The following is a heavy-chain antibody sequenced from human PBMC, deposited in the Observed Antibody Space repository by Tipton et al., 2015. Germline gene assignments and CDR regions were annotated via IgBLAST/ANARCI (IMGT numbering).Heavy chain of an antibody. J-gene: IGHJ5*02. D-gene: IGHD6-13*01. CDR3: ARGAQHSTWS. CDR2: MFYSGSA. CDR1: GGSISRSDYY. V-gene: IGHV4-39*01. Sequence: TLSLTCNVFGGSISRSDYYWGWIRQPPGKGLEWIGNMFYSGSAYYNPALNSRVTISVDTSENQFTLHLNSVTPDDTAMYYCARGAQHSTWSWGQGTLVTVSS.